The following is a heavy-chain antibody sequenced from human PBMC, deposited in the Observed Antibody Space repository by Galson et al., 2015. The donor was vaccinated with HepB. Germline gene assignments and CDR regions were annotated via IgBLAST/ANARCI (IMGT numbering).Heavy chain of an antibody. CDR1: GFTFSSYE. V-gene: IGHV3-48*03. CDR2: ISSSGSTI. J-gene: IGHJ6*02. Sequence: SLRLSCAASGFTFSSYEMNWVRQAPGKGLEWVSYISSSGSTIYYADSVKGRFTISRDNAKNSLYLQMNSLRAEDTAVYYCVRDDVVVVAATLPYYYGMDVWGQGTTVTVSS. D-gene: IGHD2-15*01. CDR3: VRDDVVVVAATLPYYYGMDV.